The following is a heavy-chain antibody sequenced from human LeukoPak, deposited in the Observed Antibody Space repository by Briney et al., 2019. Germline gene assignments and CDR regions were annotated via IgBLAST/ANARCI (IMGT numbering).Heavy chain of an antibody. CDR1: GGSISSYY. CDR3: ARGDYDFWRGDY. J-gene: IGHJ4*02. D-gene: IGHD3-3*01. V-gene: IGHV4-59*08. Sequence: SETLSLTCTVSGGSISSYYWSWIRQPPGKGLEWLGYIYYSGSTNYNPSLKSRVTISVDTSKNQFSLKLSSVTAADTAVYYCARGDYDFWRGDYWGQGTLVTVSS. CDR2: IYYSGST.